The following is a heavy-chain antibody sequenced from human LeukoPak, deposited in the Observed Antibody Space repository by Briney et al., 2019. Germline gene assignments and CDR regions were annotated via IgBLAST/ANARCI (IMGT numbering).Heavy chain of an antibody. CDR1: GFTFSSCG. J-gene: IGHJ4*02. CDR2: ISYDGSNK. D-gene: IGHD1-26*01. Sequence: GGSLRLSCAASGFTFSSCGMHWVRQAPGKGLEWVAVISYDGSNKYYADSVKGRFTISRDNSKNTLYLQMNSLRAEDTAVYYCAKGGRIVGAPKDYWGQGTLVTVSS. V-gene: IGHV3-30*18. CDR3: AKGGRIVGAPKDY.